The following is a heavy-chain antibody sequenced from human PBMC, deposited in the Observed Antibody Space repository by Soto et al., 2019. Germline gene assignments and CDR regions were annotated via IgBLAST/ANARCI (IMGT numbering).Heavy chain of an antibody. Sequence: SETLSLTCTVSGGSISYEYYHWTWIRQSPGKGLEWIGYIYYSGSTNYNPSLKSRVTISVDTSKNQFSLKLSSVTAADTAVYYCARGPARITMVRGYSGFDYWGQGTLVTVSS. CDR2: IYYSGST. D-gene: IGHD3-10*01. J-gene: IGHJ4*02. CDR1: GGSISYEYYH. CDR3: ARGPARITMVRGYSGFDY. V-gene: IGHV4-61*01.